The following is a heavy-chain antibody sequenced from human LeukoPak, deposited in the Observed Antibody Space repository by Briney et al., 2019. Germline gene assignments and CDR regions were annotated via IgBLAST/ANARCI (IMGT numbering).Heavy chain of an antibody. Sequence: SETLSLTCAVYGGSFSGYYWSWIRQPPGKGLEWIGEINHSGSTNYNPSLKSRVTISVDTSKNQFSLKLSSVTAADTAVYYCARDHGYFDCWGQGTLVTVSS. D-gene: IGHD1-14*01. CDR2: INHSGST. V-gene: IGHV4-34*01. CDR3: ARDHGYFDC. CDR1: GGSFSGYY. J-gene: IGHJ4*02.